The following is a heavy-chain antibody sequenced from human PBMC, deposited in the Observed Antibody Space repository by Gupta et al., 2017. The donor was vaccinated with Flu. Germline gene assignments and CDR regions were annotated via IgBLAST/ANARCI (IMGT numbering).Heavy chain of an antibody. V-gene: IGHV3-21*01. J-gene: IGHJ4*02. D-gene: IGHD6-13*01. CDR3: VRDRSTTWHRGNYFDS. Sequence: EVQLVESGGGLVKSGGSLRLSCKVSEFTFSSYDMTWVRQAPGKGLEWVSSISSSSFYIYYADSVKGRFTISRDNAHNSVFLQMDSLRVEDTAVYYCVRDRSTTWHRGNYFDSWGQGTLVTVSS. CDR1: EFTFSSYD. CDR2: ISSSSFYI.